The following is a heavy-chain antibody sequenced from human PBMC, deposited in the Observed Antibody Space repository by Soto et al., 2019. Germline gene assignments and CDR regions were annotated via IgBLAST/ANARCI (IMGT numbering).Heavy chain of an antibody. CDR3: ARDNSVDYGDYGVPVYFDY. CDR1: GYTFTIYG. Sequence: ASVTVSCKASGYTFTIYGIIWVRQAPGQGLEWMGWISAYNGNTNYAQKLQGRVTMTTDTSTSTAYMELRSLRSDDTAVYYCARDNSVDYGDYGVPVYFDYWGQGTLVTVSS. CDR2: ISAYNGNT. V-gene: IGHV1-18*01. J-gene: IGHJ4*02. D-gene: IGHD4-17*01.